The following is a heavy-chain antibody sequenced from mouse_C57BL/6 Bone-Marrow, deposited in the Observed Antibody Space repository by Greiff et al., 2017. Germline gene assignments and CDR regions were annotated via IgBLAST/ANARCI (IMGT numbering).Heavy chain of an antibody. J-gene: IGHJ3*01. V-gene: IGHV1-54*01. D-gene: IGHD2-3*01. CDR2: INPGSGGP. Sequence: VQLQQSGAELVRPGTSVKVSCKASGYAFTNYLIEWVRQRPGQGLEWIGVINPGSGGPNYNEKFKGKATLTADKSSSTAYMQLSSLTSEDSAVYFCARIYPWFAYWGQGTLVTVSA. CDR1: GYAFTNYL. CDR3: ARIYPWFAY.